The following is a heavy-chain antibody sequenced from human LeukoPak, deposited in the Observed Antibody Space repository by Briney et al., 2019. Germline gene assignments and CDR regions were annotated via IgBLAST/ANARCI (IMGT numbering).Heavy chain of an antibody. V-gene: IGHV3-11*04. CDR1: GFTFSDYY. CDR2: ISSSGSTI. D-gene: IGHD5-18*01. J-gene: IGHJ4*02. Sequence: GGSLRLSCAASGFTFSDYYMSWIRQAPGKGLEWVSYISSSGSTIYYADSVKGRFTISRDNAKNSLYLQMNSLRAEDTAVYYCARHPPFIQLRLFDYWGQGTLVTVSS. CDR3: ARHPPFIQLRLFDY.